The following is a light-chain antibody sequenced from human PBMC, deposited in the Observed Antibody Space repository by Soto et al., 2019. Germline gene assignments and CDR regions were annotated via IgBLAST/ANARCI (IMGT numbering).Light chain of an antibody. CDR3: HQRSSWPLT. J-gene: IGKJ4*01. CDR2: DVS. V-gene: IGKV3-11*01. Sequence: EIVLTQSPATLSLSPGERATLSCRASQNVSTFFAWYQQKPGQAPRLLIYDVSNRATGFPARFSGSGSGTDFTLTISSLEPEDSAVYCCHQRSSWPLTFGGGTKVEIK. CDR1: QNVSTF.